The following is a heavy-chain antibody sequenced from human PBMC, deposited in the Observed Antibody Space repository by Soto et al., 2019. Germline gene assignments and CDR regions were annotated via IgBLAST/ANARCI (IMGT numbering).Heavy chain of an antibody. CDR1: GGSVSSATYY. CDR2: IYYSGST. Sequence: QVQLQESGPGLVKPSETLSLTCTVSGGSVSSATYYWSWIRQPPGKGLEWIAYIYYSGSTNYNPSLKSRVTISVDTSKNQFSLKLSSVTAADTAVYYCARVPYCSGGSCYPRWFDPWGQGTLVTVSS. V-gene: IGHV4-61*01. J-gene: IGHJ5*02. CDR3: ARVPYCSGGSCYPRWFDP. D-gene: IGHD2-15*01.